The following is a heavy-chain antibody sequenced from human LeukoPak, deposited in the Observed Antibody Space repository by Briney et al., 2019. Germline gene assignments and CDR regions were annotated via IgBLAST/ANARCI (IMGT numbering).Heavy chain of an antibody. J-gene: IGHJ4*02. CDR3: ARGRATTLIDY. CDR2: MNPNSGNT. Sequence: ASVKVSCKASGYTFTGYYMHWVRQATGQRLEWMGWMNPNSGNTGYAQKFQGRVTMTRNTSISTAYMELSSLRSEDTAVYYCARGRATTLIDYWGQGTLVTVSS. D-gene: IGHD5-24*01. CDR1: GYTFTGYY. V-gene: IGHV1-8*02.